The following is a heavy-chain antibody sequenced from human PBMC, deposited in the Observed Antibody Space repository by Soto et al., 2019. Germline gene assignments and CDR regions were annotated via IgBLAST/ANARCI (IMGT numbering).Heavy chain of an antibody. Sequence: VGSLRLSCAASGFTFSDYAMNWVRQAPGKGLEWVSGISGGGTTTYYADSVKGRFTISRENSKNTVYLQMNSLRAEDTAIYYCARNHRGSASCLDVWAKGTTVTVSS. J-gene: IGHJ6*04. V-gene: IGHV3-23*01. D-gene: IGHD2-2*01. CDR1: GFTFSDYA. CDR2: ISGGGTTT. CDR3: ARNHRGSASCLDV.